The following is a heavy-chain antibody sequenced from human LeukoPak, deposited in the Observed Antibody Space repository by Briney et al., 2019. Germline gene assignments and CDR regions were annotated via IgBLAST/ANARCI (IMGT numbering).Heavy chain of an antibody. V-gene: IGHV3-30*18. CDR1: GFTFSSYG. D-gene: IGHD3-3*01. Sequence: GGSLRLSCAASGFTFSSYGMHWVRQAPGKGLEWVAVISYDGSNKYYADSVKGRFTISRDNSKNTLYLQMNSLRAEDTAVYYCAKDQNAALYYDFWSGQVDYWGQGTLVTVSS. J-gene: IGHJ4*02. CDR3: AKDQNAALYYDFWSGQVDY. CDR2: ISYDGSNK.